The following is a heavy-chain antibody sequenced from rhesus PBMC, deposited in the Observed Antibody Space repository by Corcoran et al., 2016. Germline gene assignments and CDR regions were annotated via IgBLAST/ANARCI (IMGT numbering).Heavy chain of an antibody. J-gene: IGHJ3*01. V-gene: IGHV4-65*01. Sequence: QVQLQESGPGLVKPSETLSLTCAVSGGSISSSNWWSWIRQSPGQGLEWIGYIYGVSGSTSYNPSLKSRVTISTDTSKNQFSMKLSSVTAADTAVYYCARHVAFDFWGQGLRVTVSS. CDR3: ARHVAFDF. CDR1: GGSISSSNW. CDR2: IYGVSGST.